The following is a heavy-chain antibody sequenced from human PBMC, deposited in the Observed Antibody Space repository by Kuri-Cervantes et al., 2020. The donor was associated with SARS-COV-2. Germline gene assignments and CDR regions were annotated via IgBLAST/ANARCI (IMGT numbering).Heavy chain of an antibody. CDR1: GFTFSSYG. Sequence: GESLKISCAASGFTFSSYGMHWVRQAPGKGLEWVAVIWYDGSNKYYADSVKGRFTISRDNSKNTLYLQMNSLRAEDTAVYYCARLNSSWYPHYFDYWGQGTLVTVSS. J-gene: IGHJ4*02. CDR2: IWYDGSNK. CDR3: ARLNSSWYPHYFDY. D-gene: IGHD6-13*01. V-gene: IGHV3-33*08.